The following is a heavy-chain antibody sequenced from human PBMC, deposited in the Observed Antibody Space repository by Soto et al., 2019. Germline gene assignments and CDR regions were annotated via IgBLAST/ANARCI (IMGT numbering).Heavy chain of an antibody. J-gene: IGHJ4*02. CDR1: GFTFNTYW. CDR2: IKSAGSYT. Sequence: EVQLVESGGGLVQPGGSLRLSCAASGFTFNTYWMQWVRQAPGKGLVWVSRIKSAGSYTNYADSVKVRFTISRDNAKNTXXXXXNSLXAEDXAVYYCATGGSGYFTYWGQGTLVTVSS. D-gene: IGHD3-22*01. CDR3: ATGGSGYFTY. V-gene: IGHV3-74*01.